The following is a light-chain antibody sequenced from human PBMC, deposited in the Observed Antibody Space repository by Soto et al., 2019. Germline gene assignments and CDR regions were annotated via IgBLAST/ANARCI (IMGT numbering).Light chain of an antibody. CDR1: QSVGNL. CDR2: DVV. J-gene: IGKJ2*01. Sequence: EIVLTQSPVTLSVSPGERATLSCRGSQSVGNLLAWYQQRPGQAPRLLMYDVVNRATGIPARFSGSGSGTDFTLTISSLETEDSAVYYCQKSGSFGQGTKLEIK. V-gene: IGKV3-11*01. CDR3: QKSGS.